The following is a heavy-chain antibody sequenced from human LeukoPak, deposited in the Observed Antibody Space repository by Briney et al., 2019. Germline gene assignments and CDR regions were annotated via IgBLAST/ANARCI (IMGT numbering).Heavy chain of an antibody. CDR3: ARDEGYFDY. J-gene: IGHJ4*02. CDR2: IYYSGST. Sequence: NPSETLSLTCTVSGGSISSSSYYWGWIRQPPGKGLEWIGSIYYSGSTYYNPSLKSRVTISVDTSKNQFSLKLSSVTAADTAEYYCARDEGYFDYWGQGTLVTVSS. V-gene: IGHV4-39*07. CDR1: GGSISSSSYY.